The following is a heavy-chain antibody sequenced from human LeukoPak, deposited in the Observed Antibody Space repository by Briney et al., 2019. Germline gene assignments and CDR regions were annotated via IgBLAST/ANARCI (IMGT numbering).Heavy chain of an antibody. CDR2: ISSSSYI. D-gene: IGHD3-9*01. CDR1: GFTFSSYS. J-gene: IGHJ6*02. V-gene: IGHV3-21*01. CDR3: AGLHRKYILTGYYHYYYYYGMDV. Sequence: PGGSLRLSCAASGFTFSSYSMNWVRQAPGKGLEWVSSISSSSYIYYADSVKGRFTISRDNAKNSLYLQMNSLRAEDTAVYYCAGLHRKYILTGYYHYYYYYGMDVWGQGTTVTVSS.